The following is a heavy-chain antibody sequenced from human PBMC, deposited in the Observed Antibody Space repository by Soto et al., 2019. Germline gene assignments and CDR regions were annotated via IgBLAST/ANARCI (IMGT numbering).Heavy chain of an antibody. CDR2: INDSGST. D-gene: IGHD3-16*01. CDR3: QGGDF. CDR1: GGSFRGYF. V-gene: IGHV4-34*01. Sequence: SETLSLTCAVSGGSFRGYFWSWSRQSPDKGLEWIGEINDSGSTYYNPSFKSRLTISVDTSKSQISLTLTSVTAADSAVYYCQGGDFWGQGTRVTVSS. J-gene: IGHJ4*02.